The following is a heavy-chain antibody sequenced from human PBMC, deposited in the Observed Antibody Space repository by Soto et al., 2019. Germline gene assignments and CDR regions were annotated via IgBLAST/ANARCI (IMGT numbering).Heavy chain of an antibody. CDR3: ARRPMGYDFWNAHLDI. J-gene: IGHJ3*02. Sequence: EVQLEQSGAEVKKPGESLKISCKASGYSFSNYWIAWVRQVPGKGLQWMGIIWPGPSDTRYSPSFQGQVTISADKSVNTAYLHWGSLKASDTAMYYCARRPMGYDFWNAHLDIWGQGTMVAVSS. D-gene: IGHD3-3*01. V-gene: IGHV5-51*01. CDR1: GYSFSNYW. CDR2: IWPGPSDT.